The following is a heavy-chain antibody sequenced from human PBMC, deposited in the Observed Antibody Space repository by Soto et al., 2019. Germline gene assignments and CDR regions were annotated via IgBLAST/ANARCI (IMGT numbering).Heavy chain of an antibody. Sequence: VGSLRLSCAASGFTFSNYGMHWVRQAPGKGLEWVAVISYDGSNKYYADSVKGRFTISRDNSKKTLYLEMNSLRAEDTAVYYCAKASSGDSSGWSYNFDYWGRGTLVTVSS. J-gene: IGHJ4*02. CDR3: AKASSGDSSGWSYNFDY. CDR2: ISYDGSNK. D-gene: IGHD6-19*01. V-gene: IGHV3-30*18. CDR1: GFTFSNYG.